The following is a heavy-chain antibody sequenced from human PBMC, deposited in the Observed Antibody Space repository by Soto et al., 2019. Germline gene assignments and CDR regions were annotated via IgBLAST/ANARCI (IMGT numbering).Heavy chain of an antibody. J-gene: IGHJ2*01. Sequence: SETLSLTCDVSGGSLNTDNWWTWVRQSQGKGLEWIGEIYHSGSALYNPSLNNRLTISIDKSKKQFSLTLTSVTAADTALYFCARAVSLLIAKRYLHSCPTRRFSDL. CDR3: ARAVSLLIAKRYLHSCPTRRFSDL. D-gene: IGHD2-21*01. CDR2: IYHSGSA. V-gene: IGHV4-4*02. CDR1: GGSLNTDNW.